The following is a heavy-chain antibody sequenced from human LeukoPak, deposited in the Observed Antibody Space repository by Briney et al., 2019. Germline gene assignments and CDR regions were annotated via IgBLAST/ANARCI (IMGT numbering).Heavy chain of an antibody. CDR2: IRRSVGIT. CDR1: GCTFPTYA. J-gene: IGHJ5*01. Sequence: ASVKVSCKASGCTFPTYAMSWVRQAPGKGLDWVGGIRRSVGITNYAQKFKGRVTIPGDKSKNTPYLQMNSLRSEDTAVYYCARVPYDYGETGWFDYWGQGTLVTVSS. CDR3: ARVPYDYGETGWFDY. V-gene: IGHV1-69*10. D-gene: IGHD4-17*01.